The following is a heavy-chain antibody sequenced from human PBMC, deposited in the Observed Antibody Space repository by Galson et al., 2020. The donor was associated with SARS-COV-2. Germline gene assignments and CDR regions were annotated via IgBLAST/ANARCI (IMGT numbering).Heavy chain of an antibody. D-gene: IGHD2-15*01. Sequence: ASETLSLTCSVSGGSISSYYWSWIRQPPGKGLEWIGYIYYSGSTNYNPSLKSRVTISVDTSKNQFSLKLSSVTAADTAVYFCARLGRDGSPEIDYWGQGTLVTVSS. CDR2: IYYSGST. V-gene: IGHV4-59*01. CDR1: GGSISSYY. CDR3: ARLGRDGSPEIDY. J-gene: IGHJ4*02.